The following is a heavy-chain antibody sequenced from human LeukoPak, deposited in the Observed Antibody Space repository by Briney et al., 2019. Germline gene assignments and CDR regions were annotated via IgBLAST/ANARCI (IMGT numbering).Heavy chain of an antibody. CDR3: ARAGWLRLGQYFDY. CDR1: GGSISSYY. V-gene: IGHV4-4*07. D-gene: IGHD5-12*01. CDR2: IYTSGSA. Sequence: SETLSLTCTVSGGSISSYYWSWIRQPAGKGLEWIGRIYTSGSANYNPSLKSRVTMSVDTSKNQFSLKLSSVTAADTAVYYCARAGWLRLGQYFDYWGQGTLVTVPS. J-gene: IGHJ4*02.